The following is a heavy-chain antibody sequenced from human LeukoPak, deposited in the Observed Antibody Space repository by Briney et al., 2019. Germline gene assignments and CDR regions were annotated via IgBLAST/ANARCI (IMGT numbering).Heavy chain of an antibody. CDR3: ARDTNWGSTHH. CDR2: ISGSGGST. J-gene: IGHJ5*02. D-gene: IGHD7-27*01. Sequence: GGSLRLSCAASGFTFSSYAMSWVRQAPGKGLEWVSAISGSGGSTYYADSVKGRFTISRDNSKNTLYLEMNSLSAEDTAVYYCARDTNWGSTHHWGQGTLVTVSS. V-gene: IGHV3-23*01. CDR1: GFTFSSYA.